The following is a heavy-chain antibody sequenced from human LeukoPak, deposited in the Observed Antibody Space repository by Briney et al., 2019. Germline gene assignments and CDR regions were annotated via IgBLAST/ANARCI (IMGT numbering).Heavy chain of an antibody. CDR3: ARAISSSWSYYFDY. Sequence: ASVKVSCKASGYTFTGYYIHWVRQAPGQGLEWMGWISAYNGNTNYAQKLQGRVIMTTDTSTSTAYMELRSLRSDDSAVYYCARAISSSWSYYFDYWGQGTLVTVSS. V-gene: IGHV1-18*04. CDR2: ISAYNGNT. CDR1: GYTFTGYY. J-gene: IGHJ4*02. D-gene: IGHD6-13*01.